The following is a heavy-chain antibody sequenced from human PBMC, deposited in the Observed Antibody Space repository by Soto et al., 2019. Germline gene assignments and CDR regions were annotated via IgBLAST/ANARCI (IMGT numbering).Heavy chain of an antibody. CDR3: AADFNSGSYYDY. V-gene: IGHV1-58*01. CDR2: IVVGSGNT. CDR1: GFTFTSSA. D-gene: IGHD1-26*01. Sequence: SVKVSCKASGFTFTSSAVQWVRQARGQRLEWIGWIVVGSGNTNYAQKFQERVTITRDMSTSTAYMELSSLRSEDTAVYYCAADFNSGSYYDYWGQGTLVTVSS. J-gene: IGHJ4*02.